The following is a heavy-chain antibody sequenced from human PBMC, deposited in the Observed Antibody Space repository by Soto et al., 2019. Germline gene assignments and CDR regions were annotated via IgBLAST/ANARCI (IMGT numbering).Heavy chain of an antibody. D-gene: IGHD3-10*01. CDR3: ARPRTSGSYYYGMDV. Sequence: GESLKISCKGSGYSFTSYWIVWVRQMPGKGLECMGIIYPGDSDTRYSPSFQGQVTISVDKSISTAYLQWSSLKASDTAMYYCARPRTSGSYYYGMDVWGQGTTVTVSS. CDR1: GYSFTSYW. J-gene: IGHJ6*02. CDR2: IYPGDSDT. V-gene: IGHV5-51*01.